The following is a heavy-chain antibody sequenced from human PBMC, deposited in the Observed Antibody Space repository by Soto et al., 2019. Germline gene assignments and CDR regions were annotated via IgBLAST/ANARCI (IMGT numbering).Heavy chain of an antibody. CDR2: MYYSGST. CDR3: APRNWFDP. CDR1: GGSISSYY. Sequence: SETLSLTCTVSGGSISSYYWSWIRQPPGKGLEWIGYMYYSGSTNYNPSLKSRVTISVDTSKNQFSLKLSSVTAADTAVYYCAPRNWFDPWGQGTLVTVSS. J-gene: IGHJ5*02. V-gene: IGHV4-59*08.